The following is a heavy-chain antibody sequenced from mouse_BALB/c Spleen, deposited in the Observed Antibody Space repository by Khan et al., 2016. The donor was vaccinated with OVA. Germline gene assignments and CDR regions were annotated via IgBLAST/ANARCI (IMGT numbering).Heavy chain of an antibody. J-gene: IGHJ1*01. CDR3: ARIGYGSSYWYFDV. Sequence: QVTLKESGPGKLQPSQTLSLTCSFSGFSLSTSGMGVGWIRQPSGKGLEWLAHIWWDDVKRSNPALKSRLTISKDTTSSQVFLKIASVDTADTATYECARIGYGSSYWYFDVWGAGTTVTVSS. V-gene: IGHV8-8*01. CDR1: GFSLSTSGMG. D-gene: IGHD1-1*01. CDR2: IWWDDVK.